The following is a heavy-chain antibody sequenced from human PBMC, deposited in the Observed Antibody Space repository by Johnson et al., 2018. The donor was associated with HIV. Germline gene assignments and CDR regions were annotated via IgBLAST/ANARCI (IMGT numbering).Heavy chain of an antibody. Sequence: VQLVESGGGLVQPGGSLRLSCASSGFTFSSYGMSWVRQAPGKGLEWVPGVTCTGGDTYYAVSVKRRFTISRDNSKNTLYLQMNKLRAEDTAVYFCASQVRGLRLGVDAFDIWGQGTMVTVSS. J-gene: IGHJ3*02. CDR3: ASQVRGLRLGVDAFDI. D-gene: IGHD3-16*01. CDR2: VTCTGGDT. V-gene: IGHV3-23*04. CDR1: GFTFSSYG.